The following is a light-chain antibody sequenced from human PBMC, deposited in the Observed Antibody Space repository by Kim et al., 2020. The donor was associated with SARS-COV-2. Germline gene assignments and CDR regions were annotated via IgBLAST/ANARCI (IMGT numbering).Light chain of an antibody. V-gene: IGKV1-6*01. CDR2: GAS. CDR1: QDIGSE. J-gene: IGKJ5*01. CDR3: LQDYNYPLT. Sequence: GDTVTITCRASQDIGSELGWYLQKPGKAPELLIRGASTVQSGVPSRFSGSGFGTYFTLTIISLQPEDFATYFCLQDYNYPLTFGQGTRLEIK.